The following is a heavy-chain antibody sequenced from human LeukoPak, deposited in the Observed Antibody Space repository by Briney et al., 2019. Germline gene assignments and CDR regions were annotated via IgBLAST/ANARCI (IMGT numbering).Heavy chain of an antibody. V-gene: IGHV4-4*07. CDR2: IYNSGST. CDR1: GGSISSYY. J-gene: IGHJ6*02. Sequence: SETLSLTCTVSGGSISSYYWSWIRQPAGKGLEWIGHIYNSGSTNYNPSLKGRVTMSVATSKNQFSLHLSSVTAADTAVYYCARSLDYYYGMDVWGQGTTVTVSS. CDR3: ARSLDYYYGMDV.